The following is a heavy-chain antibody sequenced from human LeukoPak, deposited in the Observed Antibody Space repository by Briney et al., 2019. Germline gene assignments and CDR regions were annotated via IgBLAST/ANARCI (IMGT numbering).Heavy chain of an antibody. CDR3: ARGGAYYYYGMDV. V-gene: IGHV3-53*01. CDR1: GFTVRSNY. CDR2: IYSGGST. Sequence: PGGSLRLSCAASGFTVRSNYMSWVRQAPGKGLEWVSVIYSGGSTYYADSVKGRFTISRDNSKNTLYLQMNSLRAEDTAVYYCARGGAYYYYGMDVWGQGTTVTVSS. D-gene: IGHD1-26*01. J-gene: IGHJ6*02.